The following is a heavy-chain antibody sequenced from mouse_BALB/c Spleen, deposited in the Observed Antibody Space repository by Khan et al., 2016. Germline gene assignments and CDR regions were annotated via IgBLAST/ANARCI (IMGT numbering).Heavy chain of an antibody. CDR2: ISSGGST. V-gene: IGHV5-6-5*01. CDR3: ARGMSGYPYYAMDY. Sequence: EVELVESGGGLVKPGGSLKLSCAASGFTFSNYAMSWVRQTPEKRLEWVASISSGGSTYYPDSVKGRFTISRDNARNILYLQMSSLRSEDTAMYYCARGMSGYPYYAMDYWGQGTSVTVSS. D-gene: IGHD2-2*01. CDR1: GFTFSNYA. J-gene: IGHJ4*01.